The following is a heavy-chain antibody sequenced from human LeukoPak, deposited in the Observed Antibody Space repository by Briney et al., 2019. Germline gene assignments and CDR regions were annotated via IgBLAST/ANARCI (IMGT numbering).Heavy chain of an antibody. J-gene: IGHJ4*01. CDR1: GYTFTSYG. CDR3: ARQVRAAMVPSALALVY. Sequence: ASVNVSCKASGYTFTSYGISWVRQAPGQGLEWMGWISAYNGNTNYAQKLQGRVTMTTDTSTSTAYMELRSLRSDDTAVYYCARQVRAAMVPSALALVYWGDGTLVTVSS. D-gene: IGHD5-18*01. V-gene: IGHV1-18*01. CDR2: ISAYNGNT.